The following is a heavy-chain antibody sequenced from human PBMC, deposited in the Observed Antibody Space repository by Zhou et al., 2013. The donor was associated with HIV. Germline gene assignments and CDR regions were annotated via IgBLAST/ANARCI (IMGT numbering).Heavy chain of an antibody. V-gene: IGHV1-2*04. D-gene: IGHD1-7*01. CDR2: INPNSGGT. J-gene: IGHJ2*01. Sequence: QVQLVQSGAEVKKPGASVKVSCKASGYTFTGYYMHWVRQAPGQGLEWMGWINPNSGGTNYAQKFQGWVTMTRDTSISTAYMELSRLRSDDTAVYYCARGYAELELGGWYFDLWGRGTLVTVSS. CDR3: ARGYAELELGGWYFDL. CDR1: GYTFTGYY.